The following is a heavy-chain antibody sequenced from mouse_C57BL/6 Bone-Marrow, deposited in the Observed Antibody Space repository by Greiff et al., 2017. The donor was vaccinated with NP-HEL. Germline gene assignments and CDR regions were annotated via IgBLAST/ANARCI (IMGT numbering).Heavy chain of an antibody. J-gene: IGHJ3*01. CDR2: INPNNGGT. V-gene: IGHV1-18*01. Sequence: VQLQQSGPELVKPGASVKIPCKASGYTFTDYNMDWVKQSHGKSLEWIGDINPNNGGTIYNQKFKGKATLTVDKSSSTAYMELRSLTSEDTAVYYCARKGGYGAWFAYWGQGTLVTVSA. D-gene: IGHD1-1*02. CDR3: ARKGGYGAWFAY. CDR1: GYTFTDYN.